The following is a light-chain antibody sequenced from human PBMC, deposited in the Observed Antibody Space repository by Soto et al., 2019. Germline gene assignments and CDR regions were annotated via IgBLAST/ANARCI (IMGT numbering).Light chain of an antibody. CDR2: DAS. J-gene: IGKJ5*01. CDR3: QQYNSYPIT. Sequence: IHMTQSPSTLSASVGYRVTIACRASQSISSWLAWYQQKPGKAPKLLIYDASSLESGVPSRFSGSGYGTEFTLTISSLQTDDFATYYCQQYNSYPITFGQGTRLEIK. CDR1: QSISSW. V-gene: IGKV1-5*01.